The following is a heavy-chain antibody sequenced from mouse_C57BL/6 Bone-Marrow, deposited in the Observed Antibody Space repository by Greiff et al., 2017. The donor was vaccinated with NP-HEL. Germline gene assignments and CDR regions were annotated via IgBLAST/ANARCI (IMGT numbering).Heavy chain of an antibody. CDR2: IRSKSNNYAT. CDR3: VRQSSGRSFDY. CDR1: GFSFNTYA. V-gene: IGHV10-1*01. D-gene: IGHD1-1*01. Sequence: EPGGGLVQPKGSLKLPCAASGFSFNTYAMNWVRQAPGKGLEWVARIRSKSNNYATYYADSVKDRFTISRDDSESMLYLQMNNLKTEDTAMYYCVRQSSGRSFDYWGQGTTLTVSS. J-gene: IGHJ2*01.